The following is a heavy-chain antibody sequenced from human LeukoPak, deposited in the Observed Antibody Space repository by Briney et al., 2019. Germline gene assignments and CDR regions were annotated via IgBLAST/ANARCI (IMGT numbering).Heavy chain of an antibody. CDR3: ARQPRGGSYRAFFDY. CDR1: GGSIRSTSYY. D-gene: IGHD1-26*01. J-gene: IGHJ4*02. CDR2: INHSGST. Sequence: PSETLSLTCTVSGGSIRSTSYYWGWIRQPPGKGLEWIGEINHSGSTNYNPSLKSRVTISVDTSKNQFSLKLSSVTAADTAVYYCARQPRGGSYRAFFDYWGQGTLVTVSS. V-gene: IGHV4-39*01.